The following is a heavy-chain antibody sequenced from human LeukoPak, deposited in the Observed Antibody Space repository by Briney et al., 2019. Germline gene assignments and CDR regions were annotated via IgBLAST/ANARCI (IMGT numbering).Heavy chain of an antibody. D-gene: IGHD1-7*01. CDR3: AKGGTGTTDWFDP. J-gene: IGHJ5*02. V-gene: IGHV3-23*01. CDR2: IRSGSATT. CDR1: GFTFSNFA. Sequence: PGGSLGLSCAASGFTFSNFAMSWVRQAPGKGLEWVSTIRSGSATTYYADSVKGRFTISRDNSKNTLYLQMNSLRAGDTAVYYCAKGGTGTTDWFDPWGQGTLVTVSS.